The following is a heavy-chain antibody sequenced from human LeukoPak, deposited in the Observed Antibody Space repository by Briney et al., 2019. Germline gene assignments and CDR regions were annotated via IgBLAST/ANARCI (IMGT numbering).Heavy chain of an antibody. D-gene: IGHD3-16*01. J-gene: IGHJ4*02. CDR3: ARDPPSRGTRYFDY. CDR2: ISSSSSDI. CDR1: GFTFSSYS. V-gene: IGHV3-21*01. Sequence: PGGSLRLSCAASGFTFSSYSMNWVRQAPGKGLEWVSSISSSSSDIYYADSVKGRFTVSRESDKNSLYLQMNSLRVEDTAVYYCARDPPSRGTRYFDYWGQGTLVTVSS.